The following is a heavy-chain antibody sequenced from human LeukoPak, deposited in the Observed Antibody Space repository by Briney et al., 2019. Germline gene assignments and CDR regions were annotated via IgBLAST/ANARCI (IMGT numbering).Heavy chain of an antibody. D-gene: IGHD3-9*01. V-gene: IGHV4-61*01. J-gene: IGHJ4*02. CDR2: IYYSGST. CDR1: GGSVSSGSYY. Sequence: SETLSLTCTVSGGSVSSGSYYWSWLRQPSGTGLEWIGYIYYSGSTNYDPSLKSRVTISVDTSKNHFSLKLSSVTAADTAVYYCARWSPSDILTGDSEPFDYWGQGTLVTVSS. CDR3: ARWSPSDILTGDSEPFDY.